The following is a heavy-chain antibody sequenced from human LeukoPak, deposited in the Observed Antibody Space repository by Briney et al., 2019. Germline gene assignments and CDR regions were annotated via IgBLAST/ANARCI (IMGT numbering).Heavy chain of an antibody. V-gene: IGHV3-7*01. CDR3: ARLRDHYNVFDY. D-gene: IGHD5-24*01. J-gene: IGHJ4*02. CDR2: IKQDGSEK. CDR1: EFTFTTYW. Sequence: GGSLRLSCEASEFTFTTYWMSWVRQAPGKGLEWVADIKQDGSEKYYVDSVKGRFTISRDNAKDSLYLQMISLRVEDTALYYCARLRDHYNVFDYWGQGTLVTVSS.